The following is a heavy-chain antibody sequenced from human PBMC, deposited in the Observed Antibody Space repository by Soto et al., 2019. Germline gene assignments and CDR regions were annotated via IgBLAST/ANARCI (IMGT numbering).Heavy chain of an antibody. V-gene: IGHV1-18*01. Sequence: ASVKVSCKASGYAFTSYGISWVRQAPGQGLEWMGWISAYNGNTNYAQKLQGRVTMTTDTSTSTAYMELRSLRSDDTAVYYCARVVWTNHIAARTYYYYGMDVWGQGTTVPVSS. CDR3: ARVVWTNHIAARTYYYYGMDV. J-gene: IGHJ6*02. CDR1: GYAFTSYG. CDR2: ISAYNGNT. D-gene: IGHD6-13*01.